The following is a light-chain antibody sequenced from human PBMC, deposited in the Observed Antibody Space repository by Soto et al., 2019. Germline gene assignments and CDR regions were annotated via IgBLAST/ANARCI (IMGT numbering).Light chain of an antibody. V-gene: IGKV1-12*01. CDR1: QGISSR. J-gene: IGKJ4*01. Sequence: DIQMTQSPSSVSASVGDRVTKTCRASQGISSRLAWYQQKPGKAPNLLIYAASSLQSGVLSRFSGSGSETDFTLTIGSLQPEDFATYYCQQSNSFPLTFGGGTKVDIK. CDR3: QQSNSFPLT. CDR2: AAS.